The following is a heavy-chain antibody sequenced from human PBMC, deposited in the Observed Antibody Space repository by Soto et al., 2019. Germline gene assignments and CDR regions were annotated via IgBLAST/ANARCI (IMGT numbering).Heavy chain of an antibody. Sequence: ASVKVSCKSSGYKFISHSITWVRQAPGQGLEWMGRISAYNGNTNYAQKLQGRVTMTTDTSTNTTYMELRSLRSDDTAVYYCARGAFCGGAPGCRDMDVWGQGTTVTVSS. CDR3: ARGAFCGGAPGCRDMDV. V-gene: IGHV1-18*01. CDR1: GYKFISHS. J-gene: IGHJ6*02. D-gene: IGHD2-21*01. CDR2: ISAYNGNT.